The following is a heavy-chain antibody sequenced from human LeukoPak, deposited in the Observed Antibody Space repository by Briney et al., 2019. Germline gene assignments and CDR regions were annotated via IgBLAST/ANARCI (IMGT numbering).Heavy chain of an antibody. CDR3: ARDWDYYDTTDYYYRRAFDI. CDR1: GGSVSSRSYY. V-gene: IGHV4-39*07. Sequence: PSETLSLTCTVSGGSVSSRSYYWGWIRQPPGKGLEWIGSSYSSGSTYYNPSLKSRVTISVDTSKNQFSLNLRSVTAADTAVYYCARDWDYYDTTDYYYRRAFDIWGQGTMVTVSS. CDR2: SYSSGST. J-gene: IGHJ3*02. D-gene: IGHD3-22*01.